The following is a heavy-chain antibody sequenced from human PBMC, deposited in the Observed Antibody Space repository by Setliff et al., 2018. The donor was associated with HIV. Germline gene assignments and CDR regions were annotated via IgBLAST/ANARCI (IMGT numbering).Heavy chain of an antibody. CDR1: GYSISSGYY. D-gene: IGHD6-13*01. V-gene: IGHV4-38-2*02. CDR3: ARDCSPYSSSWYNWFDP. Sequence: SETLSLTCTVPGYSISSGYYWGWIRQPPGKGLEWIGSIYHSGSTYYNPSLKSRVTISVDTSKNHFSLKLSSVTAADTAVYYCARDCSPYSSSWYNWFDPWGQGTLVTVS. J-gene: IGHJ5*02. CDR2: IYHSGST.